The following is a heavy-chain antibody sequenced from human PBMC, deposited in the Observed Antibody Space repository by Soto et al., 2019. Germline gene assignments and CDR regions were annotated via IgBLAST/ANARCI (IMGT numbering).Heavy chain of an antibody. CDR3: AREDRARETGLVPAVIYGMDV. D-gene: IGHD2-2*01. V-gene: IGHV1-69*08. Sequence: QVQLVQSGAEVKKPGSSVKVSCKASGGTFSRYSITWVRQAPGHGLEWIGRIIPIFGIASYAQKFQGRVTITADESTRTAYMELSSLRSDDTEVYYWAREDRARETGLVPAVIYGMDVWGRGTTVTVSS. J-gene: IGHJ6*02. CDR2: IIPIFGIA. CDR1: GGTFSRYS.